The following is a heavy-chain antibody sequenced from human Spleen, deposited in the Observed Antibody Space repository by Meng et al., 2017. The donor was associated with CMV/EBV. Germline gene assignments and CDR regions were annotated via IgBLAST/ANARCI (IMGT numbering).Heavy chain of an antibody. J-gene: IGHJ6*02. D-gene: IGHD3-22*01. Sequence: SETLSLTCAVSGGSISSSNWWRWVRQPPGKGLEWIGEIYHSGSTNYNPSLKSRVTISVDKSKNQFSLKLSSVTAADTAVYYFARDDKAYDGMDVWGQGTTVTVSS. V-gene: IGHV4-4*02. CDR1: GGSISSSNW. CDR2: IYHSGST. CDR3: ARDDKAYDGMDV.